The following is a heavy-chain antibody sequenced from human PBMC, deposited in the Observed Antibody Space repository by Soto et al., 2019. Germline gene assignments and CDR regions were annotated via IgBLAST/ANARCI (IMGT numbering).Heavy chain of an antibody. CDR2: IKRKIDGEAT. CDR1: GFSFSNAW. V-gene: IGHV3-15*07. Sequence: EVQLVESGGGLVKPGGSLRLSCAASGFSFSNAWMNWVRQAPRKGLEWVGRIKRKIDGEATDYAGPVKGRFTVFRDDSKSALYLQMNSLKGDDTAVYYCTTGSVEGVWGQGTTVTVS. D-gene: IGHD2-15*01. CDR3: TTGSVEGV. J-gene: IGHJ6*02.